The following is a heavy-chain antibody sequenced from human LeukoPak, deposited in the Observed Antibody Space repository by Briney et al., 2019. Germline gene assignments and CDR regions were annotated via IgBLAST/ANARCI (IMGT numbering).Heavy chain of an antibody. J-gene: IGHJ4*02. CDR2: ISSSSPYI. V-gene: IGHV3-21*01. CDR1: GFTFSSYG. D-gene: IGHD5-18*01. Sequence: GGSLRLSCAASGFTFSSYGMHWVRQAPGKGLEWVASISSSSPYIYYTDSVKGRFTISRNNAKNSLYLQMNSLRAEDTAVYYCARLYSRVGPFDYWGQGTLVTVSS. CDR3: ARLYSRVGPFDY.